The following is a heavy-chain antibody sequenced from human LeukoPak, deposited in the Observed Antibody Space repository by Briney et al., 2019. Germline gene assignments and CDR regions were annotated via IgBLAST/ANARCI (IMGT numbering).Heavy chain of an antibody. D-gene: IGHD6-19*01. CDR3: ARVSGGWYCFDY. CDR2: INPNSGGT. CDR1: GYTFTGYY. V-gene: IGHV1-2*06. J-gene: IGHJ4*02. Sequence: ASVKVSCKASGYTFTGYYMHWVRQAPGQGLEWMGRINPNSGGTNYAQKFQGRVTMTRDTSISTAYMELSRLRSDDTAVYYCARVSGGWYCFDYWGQGTLVTVSS.